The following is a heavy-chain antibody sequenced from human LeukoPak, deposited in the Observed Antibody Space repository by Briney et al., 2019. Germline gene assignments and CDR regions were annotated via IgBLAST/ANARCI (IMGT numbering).Heavy chain of an antibody. Sequence: SETLSLTCTVSGPSISNYYGSWIRQPPGKGREWIGYIYYIGSTNFNPSLKSRVTISVDTSKNQFSLKLSSVTDADTAVYYCARHKSGSYYSFDYWGQGTLVTVSS. CDR1: GPSISNYY. V-gene: IGHV4-59*08. J-gene: IGHJ4*02. D-gene: IGHD1-26*01. CDR3: ARHKSGSYYSFDY. CDR2: IYYIGST.